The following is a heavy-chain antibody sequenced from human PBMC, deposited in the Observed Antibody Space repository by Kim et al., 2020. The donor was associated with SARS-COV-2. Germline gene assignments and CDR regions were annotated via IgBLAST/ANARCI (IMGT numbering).Heavy chain of an antibody. CDR2: ISSSSSYI. D-gene: IGHD5-12*01. CDR1: GFTFSSYS. V-gene: IGHV3-21*01. J-gene: IGHJ4*02. CDR3: ARDSAKVRRIVASDFDY. Sequence: GGSLRLSCAASGFTFSSYSMNWVRQAPGKGLEWVSSISSSSSYIYYADSVKGRFTISRDNAKNSLYLQMNSLRAEDTAVYYCARDSAKVRRIVASDFDYWGPGTLVTVSS.